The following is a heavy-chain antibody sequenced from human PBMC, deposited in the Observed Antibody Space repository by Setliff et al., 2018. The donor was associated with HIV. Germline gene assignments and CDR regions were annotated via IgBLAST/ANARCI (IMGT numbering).Heavy chain of an antibody. Sequence: SETLSLTCTVSGGPITTSTYYWGWIRQPPGKGLEYIGNIYQSGTTYYNSSLSSRVTMSLDTSKNQFSLRLSSVTAADTAVYYCARTIKEHLAVLWFDPWGQGTLVTVSS. D-gene: IGHD3-3*02. J-gene: IGHJ5*02. CDR1: GGPITTSTYY. CDR2: IYQSGTT. V-gene: IGHV4-39*07. CDR3: ARTIKEHLAVLWFDP.